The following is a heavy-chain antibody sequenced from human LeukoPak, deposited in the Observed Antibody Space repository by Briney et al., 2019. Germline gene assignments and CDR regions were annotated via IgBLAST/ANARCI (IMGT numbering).Heavy chain of an antibody. D-gene: IGHD2-8*01. Sequence: ASVKVSCKVSVHTLSELSLHWGRHAPGKGLEWRGGFDPEEDEIIYAQRFQGRVTMTEDTSTDTAYMELSSLRSEDTAVYYCALLMVRNIVDIWGQGTMVTVAS. CDR2: FDPEEDEI. CDR1: VHTLSELS. CDR3: ALLMVRNIVDI. J-gene: IGHJ3*02. V-gene: IGHV1-24*01.